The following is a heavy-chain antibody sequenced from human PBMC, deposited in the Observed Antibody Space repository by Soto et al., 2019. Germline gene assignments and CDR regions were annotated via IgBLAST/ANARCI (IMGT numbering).Heavy chain of an antibody. V-gene: IGHV4-59*08. CDR2: IYYSGST. CDR1: GGSISSYY. CDR3: AGSFEAFDI. Sequence: SETLSLTCTVSGGSISSYYWSWIRQPPGKGLEWIGYIYYSGSTNYNPSLKSRVTISVDTSKNQFSLKLSSVTAADTAVYYCAGSFEAFDIWGQGTMVTVSS. J-gene: IGHJ3*02.